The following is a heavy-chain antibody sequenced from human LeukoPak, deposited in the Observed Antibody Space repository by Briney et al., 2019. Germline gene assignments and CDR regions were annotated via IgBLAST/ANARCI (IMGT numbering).Heavy chain of an antibody. V-gene: IGHV3-74*01. Sequence: GGSLRLSCAASGFTFSNYWVHWVRQAAGKGLVWVSRINPDGSTINYADSVKGRFTISRDNAKNTLYLQMNSLRAEDTAVYYCATAGNYRFDYWGQGTLVTVSS. CDR2: INPDGSTI. CDR1: GFTFSNYW. CDR3: ATAGNYRFDY. D-gene: IGHD1-7*01. J-gene: IGHJ4*02.